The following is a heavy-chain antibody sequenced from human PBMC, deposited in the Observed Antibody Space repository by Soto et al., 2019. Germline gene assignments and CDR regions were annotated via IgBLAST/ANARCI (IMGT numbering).Heavy chain of an antibody. CDR2: IWDDGNTK. J-gene: IGHJ4*02. V-gene: IGHV3-33*01. CDR3: ARARAGFLESFDF. Sequence: QEELVESGGGVVQPGRSLRLSCAASGLAFSGYGLHWVRQAPGKGLEWVAVIWDDGNTKYYAESVEGRFTISRDNSKSTLYLQMEGLRGEDTAVYFCARARAGFLESFDFWGQGILVTFSS. CDR1: GLAFSGYG. D-gene: IGHD3-3*01.